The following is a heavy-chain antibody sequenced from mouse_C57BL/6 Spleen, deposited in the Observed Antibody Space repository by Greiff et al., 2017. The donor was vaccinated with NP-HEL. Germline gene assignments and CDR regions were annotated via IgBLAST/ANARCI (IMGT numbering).Heavy chain of an antibody. CDR1: GFSLTSYG. CDR2: IWSGGST. D-gene: IGHD1-1*01. CDR3: AKKEYYGSSRYAMDC. Sequence: QVQLQQSGPGLVQPSQSLSITCTVSGFSLTSYGVHWVRQPPGKGLEWLGVIWSGGSTDYNAAFISRLSISKDNYKSQVFFKMISLQADDTAIYYSAKKEYYGSSRYAMDCWGHGTSVTVSS. V-gene: IGHV2-4*01. J-gene: IGHJ4*01.